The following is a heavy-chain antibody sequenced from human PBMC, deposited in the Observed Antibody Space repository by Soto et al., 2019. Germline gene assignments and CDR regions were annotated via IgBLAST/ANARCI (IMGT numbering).Heavy chain of an antibody. V-gene: IGHV1-3*01. CDR3: ARAQFCSSTSCQASYYFAMDV. Sequence: ASVKVSCKASVYTFLNYAIHWVRQAPGQRLEWMGWIKGGNGNTEYSEKFQGRVTISRDTSAITAYMELSSLRSDDAAIYYCARAQFCSSTSCQASYYFAMDVWGQGXPVTVYS. CDR2: IKGGNGNT. CDR1: VYTFLNYA. J-gene: IGHJ6*02. D-gene: IGHD2-2*01.